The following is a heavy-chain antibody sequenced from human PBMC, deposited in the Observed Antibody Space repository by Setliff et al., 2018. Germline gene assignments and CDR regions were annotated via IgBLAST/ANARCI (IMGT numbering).Heavy chain of an antibody. V-gene: IGHV2-5*02. D-gene: IGHD5-18*01. J-gene: IGHJ4*02. CDR3: AHRQSQPAMVDY. CDR1: GFSLSTSGVG. CDR2: IYWDDDK. Sequence: GSGPTLVNPTQPLTLTCPFSGFSLSTSGVGVGWIRQPPGKALEWLALIYWDDDKRYSPSLKSRLTITKDTSKNQVVLTMTNMDPVDTATYYCAHRQSQPAMVDYWGQGTLVTVSS.